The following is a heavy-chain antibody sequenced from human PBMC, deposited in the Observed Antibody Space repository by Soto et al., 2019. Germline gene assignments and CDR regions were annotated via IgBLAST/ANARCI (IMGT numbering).Heavy chain of an antibody. CDR1: GFTFSSYW. V-gene: IGHV3-7*01. Sequence: GGSLILSCAASGFTFSSYWMSWVRQAPGKGLEWVANIKQDGSEKYYVDSVKGRFTISRDNAKNSLYLQMNSLRAEDTAVYYCARDVYYYGSSGTLRFDHCGQGT. CDR3: ARDVYYYGSSGTLRFDH. D-gene: IGHD3-22*01. J-gene: IGHJ5*02. CDR2: IKQDGSEK.